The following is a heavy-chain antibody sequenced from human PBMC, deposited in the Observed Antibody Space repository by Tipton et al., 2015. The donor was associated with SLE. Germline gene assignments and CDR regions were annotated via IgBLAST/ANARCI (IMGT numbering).Heavy chain of an antibody. D-gene: IGHD1-7*01. CDR3: AREASITGTTIL. CDR1: GGSISSHY. V-gene: IGHV4-59*11. J-gene: IGHJ4*02. CDR2: IYYSGST. Sequence: TLSLTCTVSGGSISSHYWNWIRQPPGKGLEWIGNIYYSGSTYYNPSLKSRVTISVDTSKNQFSLKLSSVTAADTAVYFCAREASITGTTILWGQGTLVTVSS.